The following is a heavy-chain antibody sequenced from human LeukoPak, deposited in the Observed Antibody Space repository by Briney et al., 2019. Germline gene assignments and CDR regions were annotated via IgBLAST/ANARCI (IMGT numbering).Heavy chain of an antibody. CDR2: INPNSGGT. D-gene: IGHD1-26*01. J-gene: IGHJ3*02. V-gene: IGHV1-2*06. CDR1: GYTFTGYY. CDR3: ARRGALGMGATTDAFDI. Sequence: ASVKVSCKASGYTFTGYYMHWVRQAPGQGLEWMGRINPNSGGTNYAQKFQGRVTMTRDTSISTAYMELSRLRSGDTAVYYCARRGALGMGATTDAFDIWGQGTMVTVSS.